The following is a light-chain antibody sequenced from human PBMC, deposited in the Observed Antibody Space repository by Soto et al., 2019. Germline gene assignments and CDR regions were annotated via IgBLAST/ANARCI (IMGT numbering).Light chain of an antibody. Sequence: QSVLTQPPSVSGAPGQRVIISCTGSRSNIGADYDVHWYQQLPGTAPKLLIYGDTNRPSGVPDRFSGSKSGTSASLAITGLQAEDEADYYCQSYDSSLSGSIFGGGTKLTVL. CDR3: QSYDSSLSGSI. CDR2: GDT. J-gene: IGLJ2*01. CDR1: RSNIGADYD. V-gene: IGLV1-40*01.